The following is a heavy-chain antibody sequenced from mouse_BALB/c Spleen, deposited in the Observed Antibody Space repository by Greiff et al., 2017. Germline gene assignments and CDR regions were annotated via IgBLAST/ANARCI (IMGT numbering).Heavy chain of an antibody. CDR2: IDPSDSET. J-gene: IGHJ4*01. D-gene: IGHD2-1*01. V-gene: IGHV1S126*01. CDR1: GYSFTSYW. CDR3: ARYGKGAMDY. Sequence: VQVVESGPQLVRPGASVKISCKASGYSFTSYWMHWVKQRPGQGLEWIGMIDPSDSETRLNQKFKDKATLTVDKSSSTAYMQLSSPTSEDSAVYYCARYGKGAMDYWGQGTSVTVSS.